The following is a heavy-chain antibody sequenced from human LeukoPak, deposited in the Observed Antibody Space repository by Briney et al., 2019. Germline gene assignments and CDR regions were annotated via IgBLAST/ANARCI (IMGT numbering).Heavy chain of an antibody. V-gene: IGHV4-34*01. CDR3: ATSTDIVVVPAARGYNWFDP. D-gene: IGHD2-2*01. J-gene: IGHJ5*02. CDR1: GGSFSGYC. Sequence: PSETLSLTCAVYGGSFSGYCWSWIRQPPGKGLEWIGEFNHSGSTNYNPSLKSRVTIPVDTSKNQFSLKLSSVTAADTAVYYCATSTDIVVVPAARGYNWFDPWGQGTLVTVSS. CDR2: FNHSGST.